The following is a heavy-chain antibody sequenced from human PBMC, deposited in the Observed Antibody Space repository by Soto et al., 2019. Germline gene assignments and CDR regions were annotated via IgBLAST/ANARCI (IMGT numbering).Heavy chain of an antibody. Sequence: EVQLVESGGGLVQPGGSLRLSCAASGFTFSSYSMNWARQAPGKGLEWVSYISSGSGTTYYADSMKGRFSISRDNANNSLYLQMNSLRVEDTGVYYCAKIGTYLRMDVWGQGTTVTVSS. CDR1: GFTFSSYS. J-gene: IGHJ6*02. D-gene: IGHD3-10*01. V-gene: IGHV3-48*01. CDR3: AKIGTYLRMDV. CDR2: ISSGSGTT.